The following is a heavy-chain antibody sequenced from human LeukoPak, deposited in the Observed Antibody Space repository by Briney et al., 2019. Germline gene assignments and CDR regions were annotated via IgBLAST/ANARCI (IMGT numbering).Heavy chain of an antibody. V-gene: IGHV1-8*01. J-gene: IGHJ3*02. CDR3: AAALEYLITISKPYAFDI. Sequence: EASVKVSCKASGYTFTSYDINWVRQATGQGLEWMGWMNPNSGNRGYAQKFQGRVTITRNTSISTAYMELSSLRSEDTAVYYCAAALEYLITISKPYAFDIWGQGTMVTVSS. D-gene: IGHD3-3*01. CDR2: MNPNSGNR. CDR1: GYTFTSYD.